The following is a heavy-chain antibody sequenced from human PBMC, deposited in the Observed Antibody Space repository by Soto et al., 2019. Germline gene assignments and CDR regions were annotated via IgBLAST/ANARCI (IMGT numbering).Heavy chain of an antibody. J-gene: IGHJ6*03. V-gene: IGHV1-8*01. CDR1: GYTFTSYD. CDR2: MNPNSGNT. D-gene: IGHD6-13*01. Sequence: GASVKVSCKASGYTFTSYDINWVRQATGQGLEWMGWMNPNSGNTGYAQKFQGRVTMTRNTSISTAYMELSSLRSEDTAVYYCARPHSSSWYEVGYYYYYMDVWGKGTTVTAP. CDR3: ARPHSSSWYEVGYYYYYMDV.